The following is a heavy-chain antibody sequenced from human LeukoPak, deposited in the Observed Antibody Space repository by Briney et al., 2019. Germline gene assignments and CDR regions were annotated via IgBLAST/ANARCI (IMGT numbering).Heavy chain of an antibody. D-gene: IGHD3-3*01. CDR2: ISSSSTI. CDR3: ARWRGHDFCSGYNDY. V-gene: IGHV3-48*01. CDR1: GFTFSSYS. Sequence: PGGSPRLSCAASGFTFSSYSMNWVRQAPGKGLEWVSYISSSSTIYYADSVKGRFTISRDNAKNLLYLQMNSLRAEDTAVYYCARWRGHDFCSGYNDYWGQGTLVTVSS. J-gene: IGHJ4*02.